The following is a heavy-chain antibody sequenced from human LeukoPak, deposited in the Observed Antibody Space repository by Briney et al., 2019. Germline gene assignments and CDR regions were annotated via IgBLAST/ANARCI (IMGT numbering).Heavy chain of an antibody. CDR1: GGTFSSYA. CDR3: ARDRGEATWILFDY. V-gene: IGHV1-69*05. D-gene: IGHD5-18*01. CDR2: IIPIFGTA. Sequence: SVKVSCKASGGTFSSYAISWVRQAPGQGLEWMGRIIPIFGTANYAQKFQGRVTITTDESTSTAYMELSSLRSEGAAVYYCARDRGEATWILFDYWGQGTLVTVSS. J-gene: IGHJ4*02.